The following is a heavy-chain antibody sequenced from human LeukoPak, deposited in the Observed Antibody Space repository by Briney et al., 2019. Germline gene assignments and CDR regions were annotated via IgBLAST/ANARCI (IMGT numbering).Heavy chain of an antibody. Sequence: GRSLRLSCAASGFTFCSHGMHWVRQAPGKGLEWVAIIWYDGSNKYYADSVKGRFTISRDNSKNTLYLQMNSLRAEDTAVYYCARDSSTTVTGAFDIWGQGTMVTVSS. CDR2: IWYDGSNK. CDR3: ARDSSTTVTGAFDI. J-gene: IGHJ3*02. D-gene: IGHD4-17*01. V-gene: IGHV3-33*01. CDR1: GFTFCSHG.